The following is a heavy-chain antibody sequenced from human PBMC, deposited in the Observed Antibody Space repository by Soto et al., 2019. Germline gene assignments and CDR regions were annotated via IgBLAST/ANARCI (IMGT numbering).Heavy chain of an antibody. V-gene: IGHV5-10-1*01. Sequence: GESLKISCKGSGYSFTSYWISWVRQMPGKGLEWMGRIDPGDSYTNYSPSFQGHVTISADKSISTAYLQWSSLKASDTAMYYCGSHGQGTAATRVWFDPWGQGTLVTVSS. D-gene: IGHD6-13*01. CDR2: IDPGDSYT. CDR3: GSHGQGTAATRVWFDP. J-gene: IGHJ5*02. CDR1: GYSFTSYW.